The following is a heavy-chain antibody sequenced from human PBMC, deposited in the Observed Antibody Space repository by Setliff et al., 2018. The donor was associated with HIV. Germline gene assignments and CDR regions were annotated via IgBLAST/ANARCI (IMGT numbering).Heavy chain of an antibody. Sequence: SETLSLTCTVSGGSISSSSSFWGWIRQPPGKGLEWIGSIYYSGSTYYNPSLQSRVTISVDTSKNQFSLKLSSVTAADTAVYYCARQKTVTTYFDYWGQGTLVTVPQ. CDR1: GGSISSSSSF. J-gene: IGHJ4*02. D-gene: IGHD4-17*01. V-gene: IGHV4-39*01. CDR2: IYYSGST. CDR3: ARQKTVTTYFDY.